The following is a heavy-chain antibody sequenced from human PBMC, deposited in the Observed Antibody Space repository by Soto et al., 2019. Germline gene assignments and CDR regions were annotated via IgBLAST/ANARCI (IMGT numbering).Heavy chain of an antibody. J-gene: IGHJ4*02. D-gene: IGHD6-6*01. Sequence: EVSVKVSYKASGYTFTSHYIHWLRQAPGQGLEWMTIINPNTGGTTYAQKFQGRDTVTRNTSTIAVYMELSNLISEDTAVYYGARAGAVDYTSSAGSYYFEYWGQGTLVTVSS. CDR2: INPNTGGT. CDR1: GYTFTSHY. CDR3: ARAGAVDYTSSAGSYYFEY. V-gene: IGHV1-46*01.